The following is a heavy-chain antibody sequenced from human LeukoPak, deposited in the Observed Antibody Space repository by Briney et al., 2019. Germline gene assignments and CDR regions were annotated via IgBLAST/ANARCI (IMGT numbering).Heavy chain of an antibody. J-gene: IGHJ4*02. D-gene: IGHD4-17*01. CDR1: GFTFSSYS. CDR3: ARVGYGDYYFDY. CDR2: ISSSSSYI. Sequence: PGGSLRLSCAASGFTFSSYSMNWVRQAPGKGLEWVSSISSSSSYIYYADSVKGRFTISRDNAKNSLYLQMNSLRAEDTAVYYCARVGYGDYYFDYWGQGTLVTVSP. V-gene: IGHV3-21*01.